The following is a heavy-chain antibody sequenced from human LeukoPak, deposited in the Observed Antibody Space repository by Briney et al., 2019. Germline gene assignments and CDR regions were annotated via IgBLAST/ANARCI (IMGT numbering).Heavy chain of an antibody. CDR1: GGSFSGYY. Sequence: SETLSLTCAVYGGSFSGYYWSWIRQPPGKGLEWIGEINHSGSTNYNPSLKSRVTISVDTSKNQFSLKLSSVTAADTAVYYCALTPVVAATSYYYYGMDVWGQGTTVTVSS. V-gene: IGHV4-34*01. D-gene: IGHD2-15*01. CDR2: INHSGST. J-gene: IGHJ6*02. CDR3: ALTPVVAATSYYYYGMDV.